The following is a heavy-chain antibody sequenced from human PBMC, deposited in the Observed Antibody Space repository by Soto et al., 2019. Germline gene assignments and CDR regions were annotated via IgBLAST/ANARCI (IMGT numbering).Heavy chain of an antibody. CDR2: ISSSSSYI. Sequence: GGSLRLSCAASGFTFSSYSMNWVRQAPGKGLEWVSSISSSSSYIYYADSVKGRFTISRDNAKNSLYLQMNSLRVEDTAVYYCARDYYDFWSGYYSAAFDIWGQGTMVTVSS. CDR1: GFTFSSYS. V-gene: IGHV3-21*01. J-gene: IGHJ3*02. D-gene: IGHD3-3*01. CDR3: ARDYYDFWSGYYSAAFDI.